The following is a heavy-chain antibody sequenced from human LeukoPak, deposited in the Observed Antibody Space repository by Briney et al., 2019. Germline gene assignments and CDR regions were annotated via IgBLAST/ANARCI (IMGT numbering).Heavy chain of an antibody. D-gene: IGHD3-9*01. V-gene: IGHV4-39*07. J-gene: IGHJ5*02. CDR3: ARGAVLRYFLHHWFDP. Sequence: SETLSLTCTVSGGSISSGSYYWSWIRQPPGKGLEWIGEINHSGSTNYNPSLKSRVTISVDTSKNQFSLKLSSVTAADTAVYYCARGAVLRYFLHHWFDPWGQGTLVTVSS. CDR2: INHSGST. CDR1: GGSISSGSYY.